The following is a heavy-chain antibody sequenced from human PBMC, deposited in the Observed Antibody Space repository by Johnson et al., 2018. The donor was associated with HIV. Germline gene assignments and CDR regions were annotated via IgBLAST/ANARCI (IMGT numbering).Heavy chain of an antibody. Sequence: QLVESGGGVVQPRRSLRLSCAASGFSFDDYAMHWVRQAPGKGLEWVSGISWNSGSIGYADSVKGRFTISRDNARYSLYLQMNSLTVGDTALYYCARDPGGMDGSFDLWGQGTMVTVSS. CDR3: ARDPGGMDGSFDL. D-gene: IGHD3-16*01. CDR2: ISWNSGSI. V-gene: IGHV3-9*01. CDR1: GFSFDDYA. J-gene: IGHJ3*01.